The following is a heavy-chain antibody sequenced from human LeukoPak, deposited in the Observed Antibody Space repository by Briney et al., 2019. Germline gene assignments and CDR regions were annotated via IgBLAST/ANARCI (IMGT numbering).Heavy chain of an antibody. CDR3: ARLLVGPSLPDY. Sequence: SETLSLTCTVSGGSISSSNYYWGWIRQPPGKGLEWIGSFYYSGNTYYNPSLKSRVIISVDTPKNQFSLKLSSVTAADTAVFYCARLLVGPSLPDYWGQGTLVTVSS. CDR2: FYYSGNT. D-gene: IGHD1-26*01. CDR1: GGSISSSNYY. J-gene: IGHJ4*02. V-gene: IGHV4-39*01.